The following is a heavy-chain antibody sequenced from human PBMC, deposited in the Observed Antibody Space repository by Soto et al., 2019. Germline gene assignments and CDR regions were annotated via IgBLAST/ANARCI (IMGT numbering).Heavy chain of an antibody. CDR3: ARDYCGGGSCYGYY. Sequence: PGGSLRLSCAASGFAVSSNYMSWVRQAPGKGLEWVSMIYSGGSTYYADSVKGRFTISRDNSKNTLYLQMNSLRAEDTAVYYCARDYCGGGSCYGYYWGQGSLVTVSS. CDR2: IYSGGST. CDR1: GFAVSSNY. V-gene: IGHV3-53*01. J-gene: IGHJ4*02. D-gene: IGHD2-15*01.